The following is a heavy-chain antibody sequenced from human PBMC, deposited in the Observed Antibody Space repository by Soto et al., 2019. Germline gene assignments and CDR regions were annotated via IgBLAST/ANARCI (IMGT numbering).Heavy chain of an antibody. CDR1: GFTFSSYA. J-gene: IGHJ6*02. D-gene: IGHD1-1*01. V-gene: IGHV3-30-3*01. CDR2: ISYDGSNK. CDR3: ARVLLWDESWNPNYYYYGMDV. Sequence: PGGSLRLSCAASGFTFSSYAMHWVRQAPGRGLEWVAVISYDGSNKYYADSVKGRFTISRDNSKNTLYLQMNSLRAEDTAVYYCARVLLWDESWNPNYYYYGMDVWGQGTTVTVSS.